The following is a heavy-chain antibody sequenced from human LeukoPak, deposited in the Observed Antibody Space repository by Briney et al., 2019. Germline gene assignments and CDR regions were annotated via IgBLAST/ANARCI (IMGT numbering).Heavy chain of an antibody. CDR1: GYTLTELS. J-gene: IGHJ5*02. CDR2: FDPEDGET. D-gene: IGHD3-10*01. V-gene: IGHV1-24*01. CDR3: ATSGPRGFGESYNWFDP. Sequence: ASVKVSCKVSGYTLTELSIHWVRQAPGKGLEWMGGFDPEDGETIYAQKFQGRVTMTEDTSTDTAYMELSSLRSEDTAVYYCATSGPRGFGESYNWFDPWGQGTLVTVSS.